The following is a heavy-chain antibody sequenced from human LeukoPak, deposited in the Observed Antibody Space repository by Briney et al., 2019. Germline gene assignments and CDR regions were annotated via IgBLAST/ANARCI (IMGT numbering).Heavy chain of an antibody. CDR3: ARSIFYYYYGIDI. D-gene: IGHD2-21*01. Sequence: SQTLSLTCTVSGGSFSSGDYYWSWIRQPPGKALEWIGYIYYSGSIYSNPSLKSRVTISEDTSKNQFSLRLSSVTAADTAVYYCARSIFYYYYGIDIWGQGTTVTVSS. V-gene: IGHV4-30-4*01. J-gene: IGHJ6*02. CDR2: IYYSGSI. CDR1: GGSFSSGDYY.